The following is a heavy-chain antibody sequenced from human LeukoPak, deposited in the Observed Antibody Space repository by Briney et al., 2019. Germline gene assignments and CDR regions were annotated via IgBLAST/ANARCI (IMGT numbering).Heavy chain of an antibody. J-gene: IGHJ4*02. Sequence: PGGSLRLSCAASGFAFSTYPMHWVRQVLGKGPEWVSRIHTDGIIRNYADSVKGRFTISRDTAKNTPYLQMDSLRVEDTAVYYCAYGTGWYFDYWGQGALVTVSS. CDR1: GFAFSTYP. CDR3: AYGTGWYFDY. D-gene: IGHD6-19*01. CDR2: IHTDGIIR. V-gene: IGHV3-74*01.